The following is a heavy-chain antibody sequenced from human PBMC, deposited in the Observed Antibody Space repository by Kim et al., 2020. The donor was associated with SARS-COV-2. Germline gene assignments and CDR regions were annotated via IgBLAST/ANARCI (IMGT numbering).Heavy chain of an antibody. V-gene: IGHV3-23*01. J-gene: IGHJ6*03. CDR3: AQDVISMIRGRLDV. Sequence: AAAVGGRFTVSRDKSKNSLYVQMNSLRVEDTAVYYCAQDVISMIRGRLDVWGKGTTVTVSS. D-gene: IGHD3-10*01.